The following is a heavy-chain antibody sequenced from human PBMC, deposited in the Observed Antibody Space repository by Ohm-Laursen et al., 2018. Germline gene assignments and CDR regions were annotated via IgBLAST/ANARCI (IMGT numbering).Heavy chain of an antibody. Sequence: SLRLSCAASGFTVSSNYMSWVRQAPGKGLEWVSVIYSGGSTYYADSVKGRFTISRDNSKNMLYLQMNSLRAEDTAVYYCARDRVVVTATLSYYYGMDVWGQGTTVTVSS. J-gene: IGHJ6*02. V-gene: IGHV3-66*01. CDR1: GFTVSSNY. D-gene: IGHD2-21*02. CDR2: IYSGGST. CDR3: ARDRVVVTATLSYYYGMDV.